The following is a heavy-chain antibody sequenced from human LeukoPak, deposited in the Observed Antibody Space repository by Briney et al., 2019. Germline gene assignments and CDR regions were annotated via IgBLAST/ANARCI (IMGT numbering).Heavy chain of an antibody. Sequence: SQTLSLTCTVSGGSISSGDYYWSWIRQPPGKGLEWIGYIYYSGSTYYNPSLKSRVTISVDTSKNQFSLKLSSVTAAATAVYYCASKGEAAGGRFDYWGQGTLVTVSS. CDR3: ASKGEAAGGRFDY. CDR1: GGSISSGDYY. V-gene: IGHV4-30-4*01. D-gene: IGHD6-13*01. CDR2: IYYSGST. J-gene: IGHJ4*02.